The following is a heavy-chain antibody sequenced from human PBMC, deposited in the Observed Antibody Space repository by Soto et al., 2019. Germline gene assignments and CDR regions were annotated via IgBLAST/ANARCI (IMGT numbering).Heavy chain of an antibody. D-gene: IGHD3-22*01. CDR2: ITPIFGTA. J-gene: IGHJ4*02. CDR1: GGTFSSYA. Sequence: SVKVSCKASGGTFSSYAISWVRQAPGQGLEWMGGITPIFGTANYAQKLQGRVTMTTDTSTSTAYMELRSLRSDDTAVYYCARVVLGHFDYWGQGTLVTVSS. CDR3: ARVVLGHFDY. V-gene: IGHV1-69*05.